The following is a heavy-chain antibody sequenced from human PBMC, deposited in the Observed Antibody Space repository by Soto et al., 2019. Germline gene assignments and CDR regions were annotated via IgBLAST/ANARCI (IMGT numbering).Heavy chain of an antibody. CDR1: GYSFTSYR. Sequence: PGESLKISCKGSGYSFTSYRIGWVRQMPGKGLEWMGIIYPGDSDTRYSPSFQGQVTISADKSISTAYLQWSSLKASDTAMYYSARHDQHDYYYYGLDVWGQGTTVTVSS. D-gene: IGHD6-13*01. V-gene: IGHV5-51*01. CDR2: IYPGDSDT. J-gene: IGHJ6*02. CDR3: ARHDQHDYYYYGLDV.